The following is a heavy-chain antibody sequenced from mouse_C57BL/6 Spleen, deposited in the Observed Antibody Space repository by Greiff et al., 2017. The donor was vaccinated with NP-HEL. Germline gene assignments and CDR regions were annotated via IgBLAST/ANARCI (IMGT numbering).Heavy chain of an antibody. D-gene: IGHD2-3*01. CDR3: AGVGGYDGNYWYVDV. Sequence: EVNVVESEGGLVQPGSSMKLSCTASGFTFSDYYMAWVRQVPEKGLEWVANINYDGSSTYYLDSLKSRFTISRDNAKNTLYLQMSSLKSEDTATYYCAGVGGYDGNYWYVDVWGTGTPVTVSS. CDR2: INYDGSST. CDR1: GFTFSDYY. V-gene: IGHV5-16*01. J-gene: IGHJ1*03.